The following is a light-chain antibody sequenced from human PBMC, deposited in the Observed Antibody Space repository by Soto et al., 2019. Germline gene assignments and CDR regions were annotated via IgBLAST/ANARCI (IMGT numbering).Light chain of an antibody. V-gene: IGKV3-20*01. J-gene: IGKJ4*01. Sequence: EIVLTQSPGTLSFSPGERAALSCRASQSVISTYLAWYQQRPGQAPRLLISGASNRATGTPDRFSCSGSGTDFTLTISRLAPEDFAVYYCHLYGTSLSRFGGGPK. CDR1: QSVISTY. CDR3: HLYGTSLSR. CDR2: GAS.